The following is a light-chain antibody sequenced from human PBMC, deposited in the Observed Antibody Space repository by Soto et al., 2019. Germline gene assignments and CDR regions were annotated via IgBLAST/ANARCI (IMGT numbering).Light chain of an antibody. J-gene: IGKJ1*01. V-gene: IGKV3-20*01. CDR1: QSVSDNY. Sequence: EIVLTQSPGTLSVSPGERATLSCRASQSVSDNYLAWDQQKPGQAPRLLIYGAFARATGIPDRFSGSGSGTDFRLAISRLEPEDFEVYYCQQYGSSTPLTFGPGTTVEIK. CDR3: QQYGSSTPLT. CDR2: GAF.